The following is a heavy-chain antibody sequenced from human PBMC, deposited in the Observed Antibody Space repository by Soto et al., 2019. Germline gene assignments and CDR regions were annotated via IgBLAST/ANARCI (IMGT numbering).Heavy chain of an antibody. CDR2: ISSTSSST. Sequence: QVQLVGSGGGLVKPGGSLRLSCAASGFSFSDHYMSWVRQAPGKGLEWISYISSTSSSTNYADSVTGRFTISRDNAKNTLYLQMNNLRVEDTAVYYCAAEPFHIWGQGTMVNVSA. CDR3: AAEPFHI. J-gene: IGHJ3*02. V-gene: IGHV3-11*05. CDR1: GFSFSDHY.